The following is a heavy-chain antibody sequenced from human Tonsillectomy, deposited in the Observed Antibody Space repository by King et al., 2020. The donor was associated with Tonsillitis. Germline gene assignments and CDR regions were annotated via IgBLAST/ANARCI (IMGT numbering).Heavy chain of an antibody. D-gene: IGHD2-2*01. Sequence: VQLQESGPGLVKPAQTLSLTCAVSSGSMSSDNYYWSWIRQPPGKGLEWVGYIFYSGSAYYNPSLESRVTISLDTSKNQFSLKLSSVTAADTAVYYCARSLPVARHRDAFDVWGQGTMVTVSS. CDR2: IFYSGSA. CDR1: SGSMSSDNYY. V-gene: IGHV4-30-4*01. CDR3: ARSLPVARHRDAFDV. J-gene: IGHJ3*01.